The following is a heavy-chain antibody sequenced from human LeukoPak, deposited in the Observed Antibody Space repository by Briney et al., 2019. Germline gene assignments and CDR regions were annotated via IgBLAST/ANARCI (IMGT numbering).Heavy chain of an antibody. CDR2: ISSTT. D-gene: IGHD2-21*01. Sequence: GGSLRLSCTASGFTFSNYAMNWVRQAPGKGLEWVSTISSTTYYADSVKGRFTISRDDSKSTLFLQMDNLRAEDTAVYYCAKILNSTCFDLWGRGALVTVSS. J-gene: IGHJ2*01. CDR3: AKILNSTCFDL. CDR1: GFTFSNYA. V-gene: IGHV3-23*05.